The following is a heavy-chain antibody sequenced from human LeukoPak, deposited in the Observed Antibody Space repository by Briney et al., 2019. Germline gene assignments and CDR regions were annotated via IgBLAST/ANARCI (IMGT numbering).Heavy chain of an antibody. Sequence: ASVKVSCKASGYTFTSYYMHWVRQAPGQGLEWMAIINPSGGSTSYAQKFQGRVTMTRDTSTSTVYMELSSLRSEDTAVYYCARAKIYYYDSSGPVDYWGQGTLVTVSS. CDR3: ARAKIYYYDSSGPVDY. CDR1: GYTFTSYY. V-gene: IGHV1-46*01. J-gene: IGHJ4*02. D-gene: IGHD3-22*01. CDR2: INPSGGST.